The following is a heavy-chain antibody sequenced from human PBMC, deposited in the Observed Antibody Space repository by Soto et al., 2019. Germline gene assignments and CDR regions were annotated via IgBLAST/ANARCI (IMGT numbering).Heavy chain of an antibody. CDR1: GGSFSGYY. V-gene: IGHV4-34*01. CDR3: ARRFITIFGVAHDAFDI. CDR2: INHSGST. D-gene: IGHD3-3*01. J-gene: IGHJ3*02. Sequence: SETLSLTCAVYGGSFSGYYWRWIRQPPGRGLEWIGEINHSGSTNYNPSLKSRVTISVDTSKNQFSLKLSSVTAADTAVYYCARRFITIFGVAHDAFDIWGQGTMVTVSS.